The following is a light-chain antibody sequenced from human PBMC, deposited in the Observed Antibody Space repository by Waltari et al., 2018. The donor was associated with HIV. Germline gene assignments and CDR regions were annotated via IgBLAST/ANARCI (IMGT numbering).Light chain of an antibody. V-gene: IGKV1-39*01. CDR3: QQSYSIPYT. CDR2: TAS. CDR1: QNIRNL. J-gene: IGKJ2*01. Sequence: DIQMTQSPSSLSASVGDRVTIVCRASQNIRNLLNWYQQKPGKAPQLLIYTASTLQRGVPSRFDGSGSGTDFSLTISSLQPEDFATYFCQQSYSIPYTFGQRTTLEI.